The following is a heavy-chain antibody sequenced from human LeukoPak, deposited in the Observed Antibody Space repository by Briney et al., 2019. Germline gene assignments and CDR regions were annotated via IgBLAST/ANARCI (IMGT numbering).Heavy chain of an antibody. CDR2: IYYSGST. D-gene: IGHD2-21*01. CDR3: ARWVPFVSIGV. Sequence: PSETLSLTCTVSGGSISSYYWNWIRQPPGRGLEWIGYIYYSGSTNYNPSLKSRVTISVDTSKNQFSLKLSSVTAADTAVYYCARWVPFVSIGVWGQGTLVTVSS. V-gene: IGHV4-59*01. J-gene: IGHJ4*02. CDR1: GGSISSYY.